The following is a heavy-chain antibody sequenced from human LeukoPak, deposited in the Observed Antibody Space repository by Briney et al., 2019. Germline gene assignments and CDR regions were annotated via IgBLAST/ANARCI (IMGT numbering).Heavy chain of an antibody. CDR1: GFDCSRYW. CDR2: IEQDGGEE. V-gene: IGHV3-7*03. J-gene: IGHJ4*02. CDR3: ARGRYVDWSFDY. D-gene: IGHD3-9*01. Sequence: PGGSLRLSCAASGFDCSRYWMTWARQAPGKGLEWVANIEQDGGEEYYVDSVKGRFTISRDNAKNSLYLQMNSLRVEDTAVYYCARGRYVDWSFDYWGQGTLVTVSS.